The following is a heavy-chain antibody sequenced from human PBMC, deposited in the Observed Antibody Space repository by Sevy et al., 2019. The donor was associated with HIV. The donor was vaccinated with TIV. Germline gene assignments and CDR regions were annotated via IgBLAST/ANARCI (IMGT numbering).Heavy chain of an antibody. CDR1: GFTISSYA. Sequence: GGSLRLSCAASGFTISSYAMHWVRQAPGKGLEWVAVISYDGSNKYYADSVKGRFTISRDNSKNTLYLQMNSLRAEDTAVYYCARDLLGRATTAPYWFDPWGQGTLVTVSS. J-gene: IGHJ5*02. CDR2: ISYDGSNK. CDR3: ARDLLGRATTAPYWFDP. V-gene: IGHV3-30*04. D-gene: IGHD3-10*01.